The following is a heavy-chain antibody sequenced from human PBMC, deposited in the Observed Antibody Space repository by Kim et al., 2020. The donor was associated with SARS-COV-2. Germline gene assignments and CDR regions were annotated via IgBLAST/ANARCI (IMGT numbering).Heavy chain of an antibody. CDR2: INPSGGST. V-gene: IGHV1-46*01. J-gene: IGHJ3*02. D-gene: IGHD3-10*01. CDR1: GYTFTSYY. CDR3: ARDLAYGSGSYGGSAFDI. Sequence: ASVKVSCKASGYTFTSYYMHWVRQAPGQGLEWMGIINPSGGSTSYAQKFQGRVTMTRDTSTSTVYMELSSLRSEDTAVYYCARDLAYGSGSYGGSAFDIWGQGTMVTVSS.